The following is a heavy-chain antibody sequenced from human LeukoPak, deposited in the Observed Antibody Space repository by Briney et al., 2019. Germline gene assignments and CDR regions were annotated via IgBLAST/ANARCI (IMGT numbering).Heavy chain of an antibody. CDR1: GFTFSSYG. Sequence: GGSLRLSCAASGFTFSSYGMHWVRQAPGKGLEWVAVIWYDGSNKYYADSVKGRFTISRDNSKNTLYLQMNSLRAEDTAVYYCARDLGVKQSKGFDYWGQGTLVTVSS. J-gene: IGHJ4*02. V-gene: IGHV3-33*01. CDR2: IWYDGSNK. CDR3: ARDLGVKQSKGFDY. D-gene: IGHD3-10*01.